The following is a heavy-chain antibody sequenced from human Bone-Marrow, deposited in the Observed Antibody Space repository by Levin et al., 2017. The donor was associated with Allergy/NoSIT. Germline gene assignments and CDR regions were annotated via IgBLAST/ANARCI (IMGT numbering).Heavy chain of an antibody. V-gene: IGHV3-53*01. J-gene: IGHJ4*02. CDR2: IYSGDFI. Sequence: LSLTCAASGFSIRSNYMSWVRQAPGKGLEWVSVIYSGDFIYYADSVKGRFTISRDDSKNTLYLQMNSLSAGDTAVYYCAGSPSYYFNYWGLGTLVTVSS. CDR1: GFSIRSNY. CDR3: AGSPSYYFNY.